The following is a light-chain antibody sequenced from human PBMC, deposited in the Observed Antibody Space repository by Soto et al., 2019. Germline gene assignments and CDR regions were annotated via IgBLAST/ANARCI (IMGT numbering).Light chain of an antibody. Sequence: IQMTQSPATLSAYVGDRVTITCRASQSISSWLAWYQQKPGKAPKLLIYDASSLESGVPSRFSGSGSGTEITLTISSLQPDDFATYYCQQYNSYLPAFGEGTKVDIK. CDR1: QSISSW. CDR3: QQYNSYLPA. V-gene: IGKV1-5*01. J-gene: IGKJ1*01. CDR2: DAS.